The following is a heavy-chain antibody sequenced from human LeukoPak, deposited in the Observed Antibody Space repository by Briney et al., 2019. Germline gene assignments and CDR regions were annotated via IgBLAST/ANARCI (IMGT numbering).Heavy chain of an antibody. D-gene: IGHD1-26*01. CDR2: IVVGSGNT. J-gene: IGHJ4*02. Sequence: SVQVSCQASGFTFTSSAVQWVRQARGQRLEWTGWIVVGSGNTNYAQKFQERVTITRDMSTSTAYMELSSLRSEDTAVYYCAAVKRGSALDYWGQGTLVTVSS. V-gene: IGHV1-58*01. CDR3: AAVKRGSALDY. CDR1: GFTFTSSA.